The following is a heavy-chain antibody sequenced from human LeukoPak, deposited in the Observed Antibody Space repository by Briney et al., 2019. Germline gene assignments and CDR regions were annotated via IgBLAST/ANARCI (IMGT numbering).Heavy chain of an antibody. CDR2: TYYSGST. V-gene: IGHV4-59*08. Sequence: SETLSLTCTVSGGSISSYYWSWIRQPPGKGLEWIGYTYYSGSTNYNPSLKSRVTISVDTSKNQFSLKLSSVTAADMAVYYCARHNKYSLYGMDVWGQGTTVTVSS. CDR1: GGSISSYY. CDR3: ARHNKYSLYGMDV. J-gene: IGHJ6*02. D-gene: IGHD5-18*01.